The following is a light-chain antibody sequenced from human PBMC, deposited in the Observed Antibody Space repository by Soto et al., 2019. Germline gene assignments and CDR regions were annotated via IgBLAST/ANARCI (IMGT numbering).Light chain of an antibody. V-gene: IGKV3-15*01. J-gene: IGKJ3*01. CDR1: QGISSN. CDR2: GAS. CDR3: QHYNNWPFT. Sequence: EIVMTHSPATLSVSPGERATLSCRASQGISSNLAWYQQKPGQAPRLLIFGASSRATGIPARFSGSGSGTEFTLTISSLQSEDFAVYYCQHYNNWPFTFGPGTKVDIK.